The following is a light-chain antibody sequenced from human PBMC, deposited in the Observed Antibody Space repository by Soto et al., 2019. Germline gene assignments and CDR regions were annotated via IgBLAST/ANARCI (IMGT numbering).Light chain of an antibody. CDR1: QSISSY. CDR2: AAS. V-gene: IGKV1-39*01. Sequence: DIQMTQSPSSLSASVGDTVTIACRASQSISSYLNWYQQKPGKAPKLMIYAASSLQSGVPSRFSGSGSGTDCTLTISSLQPEDVATYYCQQSYSTPRTFGGGTKVDIK. CDR3: QQSYSTPRT. J-gene: IGKJ4*01.